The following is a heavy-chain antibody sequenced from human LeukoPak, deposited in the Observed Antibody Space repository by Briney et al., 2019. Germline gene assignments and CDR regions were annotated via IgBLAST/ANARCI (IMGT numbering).Heavy chain of an antibody. Sequence: PGRSLRLSCAASGFTFSTYGMHWVRQAPGKGLEWVALISYDGSKKYYADSVKGRFTISRDNAKNTLYLQMNSLRAEDTAVYYCARDPGSTGLAVDYWGQGTLVTVSS. V-gene: IGHV3-30*03. J-gene: IGHJ4*02. D-gene: IGHD3-3*02. CDR2: ISYDGSKK. CDR1: GFTFSTYG. CDR3: ARDPGSTGLAVDY.